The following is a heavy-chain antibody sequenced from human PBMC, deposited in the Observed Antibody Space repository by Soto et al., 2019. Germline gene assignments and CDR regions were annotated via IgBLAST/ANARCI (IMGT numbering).Heavy chain of an antibody. Sequence: PGESLKISCAASGFTFSNYAMNWVRQAPGKGLEWVSTIIGSGGSTYYADSVKGRFSVSRDNSKNTLYLQMNSLRAEDTAVYYCAKDRNYYDSSGYDYWGQGTLVTVSS. J-gene: IGHJ4*02. D-gene: IGHD3-22*01. CDR2: IIGSGGST. CDR1: GFTFSNYA. CDR3: AKDRNYYDSSGYDY. V-gene: IGHV3-23*01.